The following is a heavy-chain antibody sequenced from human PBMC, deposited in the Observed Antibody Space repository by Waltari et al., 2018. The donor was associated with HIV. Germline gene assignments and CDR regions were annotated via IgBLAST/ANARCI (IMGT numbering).Heavy chain of an antibody. J-gene: IGHJ4*02. CDR3: ARALRGGYDEGDY. V-gene: IGHV4-4*07. Sequence: QVQLQESGPGLVKPSETLSLTCTVSGGSISGYYWSWIRQPAGKGLEWIGRIDMSGNTNYNPSLKSRVTMSVDASKNQFSLRLTSVTAADTAVYYCARALRGGYDEGDYWGQGTLVTVSS. CDR1: GGSISGYY. CDR2: IDMSGNT. D-gene: IGHD5-12*01.